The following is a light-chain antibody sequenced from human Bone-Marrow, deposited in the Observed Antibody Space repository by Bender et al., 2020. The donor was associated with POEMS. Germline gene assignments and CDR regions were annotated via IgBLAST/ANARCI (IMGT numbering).Light chain of an antibody. CDR2: RDT. CDR3: QVWDSTTEV. CDR1: DIGSKH. V-gene: IGLV3-9*01. J-gene: IGLJ1*01. Sequence: SYELTQPLSVSVALGQAARITCGGNDIGSKHVHWYQQKPGQAPVLVISRDTNRPSGIPERFSGSNSGNTATLTISRVQVGDEGDYYCQVWDSTTEVFGSGTTVTV.